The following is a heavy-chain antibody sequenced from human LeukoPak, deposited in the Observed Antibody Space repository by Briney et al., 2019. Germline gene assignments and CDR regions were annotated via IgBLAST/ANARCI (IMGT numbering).Heavy chain of an antibody. V-gene: IGHV1-8*03. D-gene: IGHD3-3*01. CDR3: ARAGGYDFWSGDHFDY. CDR2: MNPNSGNT. CDR1: GYTFTSYD. J-gene: IGHJ4*02. Sequence: GASVKVSCKASGYTFTSYDINWVRQATGQGLEWMGWMNPNSGNTGYAQKFQGRVTITRNTSISTAYMELSSLRSEDTAVYYCARAGGYDFWSGDHFDYWGQGTLVTVSS.